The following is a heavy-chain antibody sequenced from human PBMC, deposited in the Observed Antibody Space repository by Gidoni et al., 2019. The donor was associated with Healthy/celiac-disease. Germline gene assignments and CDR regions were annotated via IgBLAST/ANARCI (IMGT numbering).Heavy chain of an antibody. D-gene: IGHD2-15*01. Sequence: EVQLVESGGGLVKPGGSLRLSCAASGFTFSSYSMNWVRQAPGKGLEWVSSISSSSSYIYYADAVKGRFTISRDNAKNSLYLQMNSLRAEDTAVYYCARVYCSGGSCGFDYWGQGTLVTVSS. V-gene: IGHV3-21*01. CDR3: ARVYCSGGSCGFDY. CDR1: GFTFSSYS. J-gene: IGHJ4*02. CDR2: ISSSSSYI.